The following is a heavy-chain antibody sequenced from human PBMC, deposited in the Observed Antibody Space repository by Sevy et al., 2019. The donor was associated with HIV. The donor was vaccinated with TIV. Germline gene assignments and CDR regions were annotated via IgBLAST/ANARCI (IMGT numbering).Heavy chain of an antibody. Sequence: GGSLRLSCGVSGFTFRTYWMSWVRQSPGKGLDWMADINQDGSQKYYVDSVKGRFTISRDNAKNSLSLQMNSLRAEDTAVYYCTRMDDSSSWYGDDVFDIWGQGTMVTVSS. J-gene: IGHJ3*02. D-gene: IGHD6-13*01. CDR1: GFTFRTYW. CDR3: TRMDDSSSWYGDDVFDI. CDR2: INQDGSQK. V-gene: IGHV3-7*03.